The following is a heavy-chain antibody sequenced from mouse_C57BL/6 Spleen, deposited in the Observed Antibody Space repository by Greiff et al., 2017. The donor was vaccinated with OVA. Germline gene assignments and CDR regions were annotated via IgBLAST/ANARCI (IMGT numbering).Heavy chain of an antibody. CDR1: GYTFPSYD. V-gene: IGHV1-85*01. D-gene: IGHD2-4*01. J-gene: IGHJ1*03. CDR2: NYPRDGST. Sequence: QVQLQQSGPELVKPGASVKLSCKASGYTFPSYDINWGKQRPGQGLEWIGWNYPRDGSTKYNEKFKGQVTLTVDTSSSASYMGLHSLTSAASAVYFCARGRVIYYDYLYWYFDVWGTGTTVTVSS. CDR3: ARGRVIYYDYLYWYFDV.